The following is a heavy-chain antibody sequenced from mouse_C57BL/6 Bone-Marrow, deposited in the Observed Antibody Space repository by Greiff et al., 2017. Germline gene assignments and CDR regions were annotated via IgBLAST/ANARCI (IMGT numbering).Heavy chain of an antibody. V-gene: IGHV1-18*01. CDR1: GYTFTDYN. D-gene: IGHD1-1*01. Sequence: EVHLVESGPELVKPGASVKIPCKASGYTFTDYNMDWVKQSHGKSLEWIGDINPNNGGTIYNQKFKGKATLTVDKSSSTAYMELRSLTSEDTAVYYCARSPLYYYGSSYDWYFDVWGTGTTVTVSS. CDR2: INPNNGGT. J-gene: IGHJ1*03. CDR3: ARSPLYYYGSSYDWYFDV.